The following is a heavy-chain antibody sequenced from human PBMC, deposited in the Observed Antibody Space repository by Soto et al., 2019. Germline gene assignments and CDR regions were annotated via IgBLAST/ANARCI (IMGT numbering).Heavy chain of an antibody. CDR1: GGSFSGYY. CDR2: INHSGST. J-gene: IGHJ4*02. Sequence: SETLSLTCAVYGGSFSGYYWSWIRQPPGKGLEWIGEINHSGSTNYNPSLKSRVTISVDTSKNQFSLKLSSVTAADTAVYYCARIASYYYGSGSYSSTNYWGQGTLVTVSS. CDR3: ARIASYYYGSGSYSSTNY. V-gene: IGHV4-34*01. D-gene: IGHD3-10*01.